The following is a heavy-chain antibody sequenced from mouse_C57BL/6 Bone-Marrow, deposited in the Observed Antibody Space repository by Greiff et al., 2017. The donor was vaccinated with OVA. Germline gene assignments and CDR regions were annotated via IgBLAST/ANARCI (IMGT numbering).Heavy chain of an antibody. CDR2: IDPETGGT. Sequence: SGAELVRPGASVTLSCKASGYTFTDYEMHWVKQTPVHGLEWIGAIDPETGGTAYNQKFKGKAILTADKSSSTAYMELRSLTSEDSAVYFCARGISRGDFDYWGQGTTLTVSS. V-gene: IGHV1-15*01. CDR1: GYTFTDYE. J-gene: IGHJ2*01. CDR3: ARGISRGDFDY.